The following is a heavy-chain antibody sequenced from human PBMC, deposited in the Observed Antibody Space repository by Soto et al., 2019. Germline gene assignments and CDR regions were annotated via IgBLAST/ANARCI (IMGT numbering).Heavy chain of an antibody. CDR2: IHPSGGGT. CDR3: ARGGHIAVVTASFDY. V-gene: IGHV1-46*02. CDR1: GYTFNTYY. D-gene: IGHD2-21*02. Sequence: QVQLVQSGAEVKKPGASVKVSCKPSGYTFNTYYLHWVRQAPGQALEWMGVIHPSGGGTTYAQKFLGRVTVTRDTSTTTGFMELSSRRSDDTAVYYCARGGHIAVVTASFDYWGQGTLVTVSS. J-gene: IGHJ4*02.